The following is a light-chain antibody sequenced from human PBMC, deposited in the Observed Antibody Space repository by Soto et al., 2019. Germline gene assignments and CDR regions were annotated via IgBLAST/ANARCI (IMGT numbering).Light chain of an antibody. J-gene: IGKJ5*01. CDR3: QHYDHLPIT. V-gene: IGKV1-33*01. CDR2: DAS. CDR1: QDITNY. Sequence: DIQMTQSPSSLSASVGDRVTITFQASQDITNYLNWYQQKPGRAPRLPLYDASSLETGVPSRFSGSGSGTDFTLTISSLQPEDVATYYCQHYDHLPITFGQGTRLEI.